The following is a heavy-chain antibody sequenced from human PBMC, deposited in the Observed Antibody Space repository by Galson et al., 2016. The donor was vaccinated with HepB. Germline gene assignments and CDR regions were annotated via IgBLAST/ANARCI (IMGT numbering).Heavy chain of an antibody. Sequence: SVKVSCKVSGYTLTELSIHWVRQAPGKGLEWMAGLNPEDGETIYAQKFQGRVTMTEDTSTDTAYMELSSLRSEDSAVYYCATPSYYDSSGLDAFDIWGQGTLVTVSS. V-gene: IGHV1-24*01. D-gene: IGHD3-22*01. CDR2: LNPEDGET. J-gene: IGHJ3*02. CDR1: GYTLTELS. CDR3: ATPSYYDSSGLDAFDI.